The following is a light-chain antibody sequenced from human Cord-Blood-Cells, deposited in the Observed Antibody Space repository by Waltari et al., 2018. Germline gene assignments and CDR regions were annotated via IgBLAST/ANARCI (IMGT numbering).Light chain of an antibody. CDR3: QAWDSSAVV. CDR1: NMGGKY. Sequence: SYELTQPPSVSVSPGQNASITCPGDNMGGKYACRYQQTPGQSPVLVIYQDSKRPSGIPERFSGSNSGNTATLTISGTQAMDEADYYCQAWDSSAVVFGGGTKLTVL. CDR2: QDS. J-gene: IGLJ2*01. V-gene: IGLV3-1*01.